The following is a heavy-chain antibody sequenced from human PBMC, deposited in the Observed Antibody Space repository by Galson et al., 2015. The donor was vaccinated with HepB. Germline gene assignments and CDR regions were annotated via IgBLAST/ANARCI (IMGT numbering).Heavy chain of an antibody. CDR1: GFSLSTSGVG. J-gene: IGHJ3*02. V-gene: IGHV2-5*02. D-gene: IGHD3-10*01. Sequence: PALVKPTQPLTLTCTFSGFSLSTSGVGVGWIRQPPGKALEWLALIYWDDDKRYSPSLKSRLTITKDTSKNQVVLTMANMDPVDTATYYCAHRVGSGSYYKGDAFDIWGQGTMATVSS. CDR2: IYWDDDK. CDR3: AHRVGSGSYYKGDAFDI.